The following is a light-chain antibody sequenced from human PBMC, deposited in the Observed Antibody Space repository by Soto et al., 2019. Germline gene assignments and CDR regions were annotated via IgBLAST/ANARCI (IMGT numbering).Light chain of an antibody. J-gene: IGKJ4*01. CDR2: DTS. Sequence: EIVFTQSPDTLYLTTGERATLSCRASQSVPNSRLAWYQQKPGQAPSLVISDTSIRATGIPARFSGSGSGTDFTLTISSLEPEDFAVYYCQHRSNWPPTFGGGTKVDI. V-gene: IGKV3-11*01. CDR1: QSVPNSR. CDR3: QHRSNWPPT.